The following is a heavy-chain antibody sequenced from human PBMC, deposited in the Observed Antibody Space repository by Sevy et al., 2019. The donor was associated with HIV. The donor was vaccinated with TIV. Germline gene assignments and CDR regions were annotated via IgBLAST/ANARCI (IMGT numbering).Heavy chain of an antibody. D-gene: IGHD4-4*01. Sequence: GGSLRLSCAASGFTFSSYAMHWVRQAPVKGLEWVAVISYDGSNKYYADSVKGRFTISRDNSKNTLYLQMNSLRAEDTAVYYCARDTKLHYSNYDAFDIWGQGTMVTVSS. CDR2: ISYDGSNK. CDR1: GFTFSSYA. V-gene: IGHV3-30-3*01. J-gene: IGHJ3*02. CDR3: ARDTKLHYSNYDAFDI.